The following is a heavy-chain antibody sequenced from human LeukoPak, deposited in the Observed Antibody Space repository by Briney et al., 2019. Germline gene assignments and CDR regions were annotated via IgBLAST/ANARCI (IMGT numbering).Heavy chain of an antibody. CDR1: GGSFSGYY. Sequence: PSETLSLTCAVYGGSFSGYYWSWIRQPPGKGLEWIGEINHSGSTNYNPSLKSRVTISVDTSKNQFSLKLSSVTAADTAVYYCARGPELGYCSGGSCPPLWGKGTTVTVSS. V-gene: IGHV4-34*01. CDR2: INHSGST. CDR3: ARGPELGYCSGGSCPPL. D-gene: IGHD2-15*01. J-gene: IGHJ6*04.